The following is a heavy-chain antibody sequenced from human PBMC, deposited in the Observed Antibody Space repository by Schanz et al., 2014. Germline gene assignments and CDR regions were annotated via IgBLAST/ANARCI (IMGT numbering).Heavy chain of an antibody. CDR2: IIPILGIA. V-gene: IGHV1-69*02. J-gene: IGHJ4*02. D-gene: IGHD3-22*01. CDR1: GGTFSSYS. Sequence: QVQLVQSGAEVKKPGSSVKVSCKASGGTFSSYSISWVRQAPGQGLEWMGRIIPILGIANYAQKFQGRVTNTADRSTSTAYMELSSLRSEDTAVYYCAGAFDSSGYYFDYWGQGTLVTVSS. CDR3: AGAFDSSGYYFDY.